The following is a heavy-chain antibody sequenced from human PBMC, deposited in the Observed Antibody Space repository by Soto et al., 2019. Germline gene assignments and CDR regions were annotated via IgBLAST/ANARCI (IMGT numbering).Heavy chain of an antibody. J-gene: IGHJ3*02. CDR2: IYYSRST. V-gene: IGHV4-31*03. CDR3: ARAPERGYDSSGNAFDI. D-gene: IGHD3-22*01. Sequence: SETLSLTCTVSGGSISSGGYYWSWIRQHPGKGLEWIGYIYYSRSTYYNPSLKSRVTISVDTSKNQFSLKLSSVTAADTAVYYCARAPERGYDSSGNAFDIWGQGTMVTVSS. CDR1: GGSISSGGYY.